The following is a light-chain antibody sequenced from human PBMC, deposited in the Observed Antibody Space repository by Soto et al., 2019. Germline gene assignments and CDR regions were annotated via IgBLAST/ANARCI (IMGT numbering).Light chain of an antibody. Sequence: EIVLTQSPATLSLSPGERATLSCRASQSVSTYLGWYQQKPGQAPRLLIYDTSNRATGIPARFSGSGSGTDVTLTISRLEPEDFCVYFCQTPNSWPWTFGEGTKVEIK. CDR3: QTPNSWPWT. CDR2: DTS. V-gene: IGKV3-11*01. J-gene: IGKJ1*01. CDR1: QSVSTY.